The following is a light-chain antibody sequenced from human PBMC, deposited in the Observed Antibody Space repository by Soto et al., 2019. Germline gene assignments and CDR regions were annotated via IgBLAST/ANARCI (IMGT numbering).Light chain of an antibody. V-gene: IGLV2-8*01. CDR2: EVT. J-gene: IGLJ3*02. Sequence: QSALTQPPSASGSPGQSVTISCTGTSSDVGGYNYVSWYQQHPGKAPRLMVYEVTKRPSGVPARFSGSSSGADRHLTISNIQSEDEGDYYCETWDSNRWVFGGGTKLTVL. CDR1: SSDVGGYNY. CDR3: ETWDSNRWV.